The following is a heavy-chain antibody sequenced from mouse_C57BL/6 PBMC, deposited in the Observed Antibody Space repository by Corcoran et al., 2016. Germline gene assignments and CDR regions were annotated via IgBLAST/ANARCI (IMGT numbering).Heavy chain of an antibody. CDR2: INTYSGVP. Sequence: QIQLVQSGPELKKPGETVKITCKASGYTFTTYGMSWVKQAPGKGLKWMGWINTYSGVPTYADDFKGRFAFSLETSASTAYLQINNLKNEDTATYFCARGIPYDYDYAMDYGGQGTSVTVSS. V-gene: IGHV9-3*01. CDR3: ARGIPYDYDYAMDY. CDR1: GYTFTTYG. J-gene: IGHJ4*01. D-gene: IGHD2-4*01.